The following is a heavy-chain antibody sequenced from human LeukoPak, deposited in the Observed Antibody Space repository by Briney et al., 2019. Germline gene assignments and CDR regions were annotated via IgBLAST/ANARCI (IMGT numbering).Heavy chain of an antibody. CDR3: ARGGVVPAADYYYYGMDV. J-gene: IGHJ6*02. V-gene: IGHV1-24*01. CDR1: GYTLTELS. Sequence: ASVKVSCKVSGYTLTELSMHWVRQAPGKGLEWMGGFDPEDGETIYTQKFQGRVTMTEDTSTDTAYMELSSLRSEDTAVYYCARGGVVPAADYYYYGMDVWGQGTTVTVSS. D-gene: IGHD2-2*01. CDR2: FDPEDGET.